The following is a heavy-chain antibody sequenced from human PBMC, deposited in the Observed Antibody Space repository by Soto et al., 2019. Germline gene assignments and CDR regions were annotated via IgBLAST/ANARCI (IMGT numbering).Heavy chain of an antibody. J-gene: IGHJ4*02. V-gene: IGHV1-18*04. CDR3: ATEPIYYNDGSGYYPLGH. CDR2: ISAHNGDT. Sequence: SXKVSFRASGYSXATYGFGLVRQAPGQGLECVGWISAHNGDTHYSQKLQGRVTLNTDTSTNTGYMELRSLTSDDTAVYFCATEPIYYNDGSGYYPLGHWGQGTLGTVSS. CDR1: GYSXATYG. D-gene: IGHD3-22*01.